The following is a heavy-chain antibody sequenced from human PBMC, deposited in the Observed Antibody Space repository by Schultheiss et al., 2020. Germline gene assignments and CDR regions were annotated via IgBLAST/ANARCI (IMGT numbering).Heavy chain of an antibody. J-gene: IGHJ6*02. CDR3: ARDECSSTSCYYYYYGMDV. CDR2: ISGSGGST. V-gene: IGHV3-23*01. D-gene: IGHD2-2*01. CDR1: GFTFSSYA. Sequence: GGSLRLSCAASGFTFSSYAMSWVRQAPGKGLEWVSAISGSGGSTYYADSVKGRFTISRDNSKNTLYLQMNSLRAEDTAVYYCARDECSSTSCYYYYYGMDVWGQGTTVTVSS.